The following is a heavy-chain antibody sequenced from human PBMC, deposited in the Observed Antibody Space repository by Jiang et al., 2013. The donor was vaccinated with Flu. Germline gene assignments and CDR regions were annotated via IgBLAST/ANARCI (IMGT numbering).Heavy chain of an antibody. V-gene: IGHV4-59*13. CDR2: ISHTGTF. J-gene: IGHJ5*02. D-gene: IGHD4-17*01. CDR1: GSSITFYQ. Sequence: LLKPSETLSLTCSVSGSSITFYQWSWIRQPPGEGLEWIGYISHTGTFNHNPSLESRVNMSLDTSKNRFYLKLGSVTAADTAVYYCARGRNDYGDSRAGVDTWGQGTLVTVSS. CDR3: ARGRNDYGDSRAGVDT.